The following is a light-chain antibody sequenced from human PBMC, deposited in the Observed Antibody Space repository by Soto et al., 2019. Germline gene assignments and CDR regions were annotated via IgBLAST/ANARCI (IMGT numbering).Light chain of an antibody. CDR3: QQYDNLPHT. V-gene: IGKV3D-15*01. CDR1: QSVSS. J-gene: IGKJ2*01. CDR2: AAS. Sequence: EIVMTQSPATLSVSPGERATLSCRASQSVSSLAWYQQKPGQTPKLLIYAASTRATGMPARFSGSGSGTEFTLTISSLQSEDFAVYYCQQYDNLPHTFGQGTKLEIK.